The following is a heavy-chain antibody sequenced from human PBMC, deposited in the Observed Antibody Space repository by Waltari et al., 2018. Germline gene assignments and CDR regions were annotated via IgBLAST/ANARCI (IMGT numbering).Heavy chain of an antibody. CDR1: GFPFASYA. V-gene: IGHV3-23*04. D-gene: IGHD3-3*01. CDR3: AKSGLQSSGFGYFFDY. J-gene: IGHJ4*02. CDR2: ISGSGGST. Sequence: ELQLVESGGGLVQLGGSLRLSCAASGFPFASYAMNWVRQAPGKGLEWVSGISGSGGSTYYADSVKGRFTISRDNSESTLYLQMNSLRAEDTAVYYCAKSGLQSSGFGYFFDYWGQGTLVTVSA.